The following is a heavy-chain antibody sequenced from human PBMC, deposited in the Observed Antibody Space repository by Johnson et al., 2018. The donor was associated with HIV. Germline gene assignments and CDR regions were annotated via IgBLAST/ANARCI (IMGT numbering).Heavy chain of an antibody. J-gene: IGHJ3*02. D-gene: IGHD3-22*01. CDR3: ARGRISMTAVDLRGGAFDI. CDR1: EFSFSDYG. CDR2: ISFDGHNE. Sequence: VQLVESGGGVVQPGKSVRLSCAASEFSFSDYGMHWVRQAPGKGLEWVAVISFDGHNEYYADSVKGRFTISRDNSKNTLYMQMNSLRGEDTAMYYCARGRISMTAVDLRGGAFDIWGQGTLVTVSS. V-gene: IGHV3-30*04.